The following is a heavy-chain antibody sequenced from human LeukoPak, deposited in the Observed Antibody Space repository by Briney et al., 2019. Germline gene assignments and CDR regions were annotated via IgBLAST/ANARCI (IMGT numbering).Heavy chain of an antibody. CDR2: IYYSGST. V-gene: IGHV4-59*01. J-gene: IGHJ4*02. D-gene: IGHD3-9*01. Sequence: PSETLSLTCTVSGGSISSYYWSWIRQPPGKGLEWIGYIYYSGSTNYNPSLKSRVTISLDTSKNQFSLKLSSVTAADTAVYYCARHQYDILTGFDYWGQGTLVTVSS. CDR1: GGSISSYY. CDR3: ARHQYDILTGFDY.